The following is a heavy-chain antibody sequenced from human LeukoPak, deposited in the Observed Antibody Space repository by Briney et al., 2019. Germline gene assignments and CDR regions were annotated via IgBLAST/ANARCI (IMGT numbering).Heavy chain of an antibody. CDR3: VRDRGDGYNKIDY. CDR2: ISKDGSNE. CDR1: GFTFSSYG. Sequence: GGSLRLSCAASGFTFSSYGLHWVRQAPGKGLECVAVISKDGSNEHYADPGKGRFTISRDNSKNTLYLQMNSLRTEDTAVYYCVRDRGDGYNKIDYWGQGPLVTVSS. V-gene: IGHV3-30*04. J-gene: IGHJ4*02. D-gene: IGHD5-24*01.